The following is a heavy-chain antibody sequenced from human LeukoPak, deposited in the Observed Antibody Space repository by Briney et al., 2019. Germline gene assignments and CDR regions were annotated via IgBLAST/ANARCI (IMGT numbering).Heavy chain of an antibody. Sequence: ASVKVSCKASGYTFTSYGITWVRQAPGQGLEWMGWISAFNGNTNYAQKLQGRVTMTTDTSTSTAYMELGSLRSDDTAVYYCARARPDVQLWFYDYWGQGTLVTVSS. CDR2: ISAFNGNT. V-gene: IGHV1-18*01. D-gene: IGHD5-18*01. J-gene: IGHJ4*02. CDR3: ARARPDVQLWFYDY. CDR1: GYTFTSYG.